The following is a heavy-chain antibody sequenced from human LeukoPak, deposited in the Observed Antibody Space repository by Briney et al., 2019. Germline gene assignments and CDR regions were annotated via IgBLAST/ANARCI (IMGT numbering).Heavy chain of an antibody. CDR1: GYTFTSYD. D-gene: IGHD5-24*01. V-gene: IGHV1-8*03. J-gene: IGHJ4*02. Sequence: ASVKVSCKASGYTFTSYDINWVRQATGQGLEWMGWMNPNSGNTGYAQKFQGRVTITRNTSISTAYMEPSSLRSEDTAVYYCARGSRDGYNLENFDYWGQGTLVTVSS. CDR3: ARGSRDGYNLENFDY. CDR2: MNPNSGNT.